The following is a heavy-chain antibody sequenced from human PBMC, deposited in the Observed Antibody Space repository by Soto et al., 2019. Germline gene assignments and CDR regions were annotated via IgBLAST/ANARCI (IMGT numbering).Heavy chain of an antibody. CDR1: GFTFSGYW. Sequence: GGSLRLSCAASGFTFSGYWMNWVRQSPGKGLEWVANIKQDGSEKYYVDSVEGRFTISRDNAKNSLYLQMNSLRAEDTAVYYCARTHFDILTAYRPGNWGQGTLVTVSS. V-gene: IGHV3-7*01. J-gene: IGHJ4*02. CDR2: IKQDGSEK. D-gene: IGHD3-9*01. CDR3: ARTHFDILTAYRPGN.